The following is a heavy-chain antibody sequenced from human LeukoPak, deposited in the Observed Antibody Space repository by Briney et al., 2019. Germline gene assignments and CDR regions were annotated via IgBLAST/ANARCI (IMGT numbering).Heavy chain of an antibody. V-gene: IGHV3-23*01. D-gene: IGHD2-21*01. CDR3: ARHIRPYSGFDS. CDR1: GFTFSSYA. CDR2: ISGSGGST. J-gene: IGHJ4*02. Sequence: GGSLRLSCAASGFTFSSYAMSWVRQAPGKGLDWVSAISGSGGSTYYADSVKGRFTISRDSTKNTLYLQMNNLRADDTAVYYCARHIRPYSGFDSWGQGTLVTVSS.